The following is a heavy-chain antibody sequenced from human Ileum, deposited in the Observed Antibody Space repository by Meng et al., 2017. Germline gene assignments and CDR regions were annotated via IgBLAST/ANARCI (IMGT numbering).Heavy chain of an antibody. CDR2: INSGGDVT. V-gene: IGHV3-23*01. J-gene: IGHJ4*02. D-gene: IGHD1-14*01. Sequence: GESLKISCVASGFTFSSYAMSWVRQAPGKGLEWVSGINSGGDVTYYADSVKGRFTISRDNSKNTLYLQMNSLRVEDTAVYFCANGNSPDYWGQGTLATVSS. CDR1: GFTFSSYA. CDR3: ANGNSPDY.